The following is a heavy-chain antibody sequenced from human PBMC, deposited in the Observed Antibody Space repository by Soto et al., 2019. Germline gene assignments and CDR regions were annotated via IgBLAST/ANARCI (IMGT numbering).Heavy chain of an antibody. Sequence: SETLSLTCTVSGGSISSSSYYWGWIHQPPGKGLEWIGSIYYSGSTYYNPSLKSHVSIYVDTSKHQFSLKLRSVTAAATAVYYCARTRPENPYDFGTSRGGPGSGYYMDVWGKGTTVTVSS. CDR2: IYYSGST. CDR1: GGSISSSSYY. V-gene: IGHV4-39*01. J-gene: IGHJ6*03. D-gene: IGHD3-3*01. CDR3: ARTRPENPYDFGTSRGGPGSGYYMDV.